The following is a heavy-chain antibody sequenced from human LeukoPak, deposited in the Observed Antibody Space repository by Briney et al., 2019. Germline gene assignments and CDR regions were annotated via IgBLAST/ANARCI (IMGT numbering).Heavy chain of an antibody. J-gene: IGHJ4*02. Sequence: SVKVSCKASGGTFSSYAISWVRQAPGQGLQWMGGIIPIFGTANYAQKFQGRVTITADESTSTAYMELSSLRSEDTAVYYCARFSGYDSFYHYWGQGTLVTVSS. CDR1: GGTFSSYA. CDR2: IIPIFGTA. V-gene: IGHV1-69*13. CDR3: ARFSGYDSFYHY. D-gene: IGHD5-12*01.